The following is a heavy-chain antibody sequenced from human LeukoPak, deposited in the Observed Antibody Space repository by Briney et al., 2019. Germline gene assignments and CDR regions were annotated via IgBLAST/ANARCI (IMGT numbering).Heavy chain of an antibody. Sequence: ASVKVSCKASGYTFTSYTMHWVRQAPGQRLEWMGWINAGNGNTKYSQKFQGRVTITRDTSASTAYMELSSLRSEDTAVYYCATVPLRLGELSLFIDYWGQGTLVTVSS. D-gene: IGHD3-16*02. CDR1: GYTFTSYT. V-gene: IGHV1-3*01. CDR2: INAGNGNT. CDR3: ATVPLRLGELSLFIDY. J-gene: IGHJ4*02.